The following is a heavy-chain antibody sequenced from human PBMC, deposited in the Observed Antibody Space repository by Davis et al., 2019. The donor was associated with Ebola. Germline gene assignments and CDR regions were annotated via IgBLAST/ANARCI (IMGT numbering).Heavy chain of an antibody. V-gene: IGHV3-43*02. Sequence: PGGSLRLSCAASGFTFDDYAMHWVRHAPGKGLEWVSLISGDGGSTYYADSVKGRFTISRDNSKNSLYLQMNSLRTEDTALYYCAKSAGPYYYYYGMDVWGQGTTVTVSS. J-gene: IGHJ6*02. CDR2: ISGDGGST. CDR3: AKSAGPYYYYYGMDV. CDR1: GFTFDDYA.